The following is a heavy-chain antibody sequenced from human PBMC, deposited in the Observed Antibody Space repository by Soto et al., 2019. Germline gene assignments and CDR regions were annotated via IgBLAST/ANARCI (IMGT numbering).Heavy chain of an antibody. D-gene: IGHD3-3*01. V-gene: IGHV3-7*01. CDR3: ARDPYYDFWSGYIPEYKSDY. Sequence: PGGSLRLSCAASGFTFSSYWMSWVRQAPGKGLEWVANIKQDGSEKYYVDSVKGRFTISRDNAKNSLYLQMNSLRAEDTAVYYCARDPYYDFWSGYIPEYKSDYWGQGTLVTVSS. J-gene: IGHJ4*02. CDR1: GFTFSSYW. CDR2: IKQDGSEK.